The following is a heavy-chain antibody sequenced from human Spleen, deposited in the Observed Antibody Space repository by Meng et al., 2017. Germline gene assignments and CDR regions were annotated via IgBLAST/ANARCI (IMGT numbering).Heavy chain of an antibody. V-gene: IGHV2-5*02. Sequence: QSTLKESGPPLGKPTQTLTRTCTVSGIALGTSGVGVGWIRQPPGKALEWVALIYWDDDKRYRPSLKSRLTITKDTSKNHVVLTMSNLDPVDTATYYCAHRRAYCAGDCPLNFDYWGQGILVTVSS. J-gene: IGHJ4*02. CDR1: GIALGTSGVG. CDR3: AHRRAYCAGDCPLNFDY. CDR2: IYWDDDK. D-gene: IGHD2-21*02.